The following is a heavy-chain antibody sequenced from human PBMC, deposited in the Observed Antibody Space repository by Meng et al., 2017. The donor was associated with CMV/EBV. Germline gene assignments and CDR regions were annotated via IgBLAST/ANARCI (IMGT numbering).Heavy chain of an antibody. CDR2: INPNSGGT. CDR3: ARGNSPEHTEDIVVVPAARAGGYYGMDV. D-gene: IGHD2-2*01. CDR1: GYTFTSYD. J-gene: IGHJ6*02. Sequence: ASVKVSCKASGYTFTSYDINWVRQATGQGLEWMGWINPNSGGTNYAQKFQGRVTMTRDTSISTAYMELSRLRSDDTAVYYCARGNSPEHTEDIVVVPAARAGGYYGMDVWGQGTTVTVSS. V-gene: IGHV1-2*02.